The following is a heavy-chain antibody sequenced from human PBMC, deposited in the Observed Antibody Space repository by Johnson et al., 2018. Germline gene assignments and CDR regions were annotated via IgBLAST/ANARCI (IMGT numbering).Heavy chain of an antibody. CDR3: AREGVVVVAADYYYYGMDV. Sequence: EVQLVESGGGLVQXGGSLRLXCVASGFTFSSYWMHWVRQAPGKGLVWVSRINRDGNSTKYADSVKGRITISRDNSKNTLYLQMNSLRAEETAVYYCAREGVVVVAADYYYYGMDVWGQGTTVTVSS. V-gene: IGHV3-74*03. D-gene: IGHD2-15*01. CDR2: INRDGNST. CDR1: GFTFSSYW. J-gene: IGHJ6*02.